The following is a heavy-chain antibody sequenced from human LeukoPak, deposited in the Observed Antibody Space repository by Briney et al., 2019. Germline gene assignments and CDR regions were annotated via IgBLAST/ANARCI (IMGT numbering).Heavy chain of an antibody. CDR2: ISSSSNYI. J-gene: IGHJ3*02. V-gene: IGHV3-21*01. CDR1: GFTFSSYS. CDR3: ARDTGAAGDSSGYYPGGRAVDM. Sequence: GGSLRLSCAASGFTFSSYSMNWVRQAPGKGLEWVSSISSSSNYIYHADSVKGRFTISRDNAKNSLYLQMNSLRAEDTAGYDCARDTGAAGDSSGYYPGGRAVDMWGQGTMVPVSS. D-gene: IGHD3-22*01.